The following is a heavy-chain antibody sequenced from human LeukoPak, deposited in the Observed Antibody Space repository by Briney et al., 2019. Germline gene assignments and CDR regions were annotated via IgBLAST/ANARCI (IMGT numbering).Heavy chain of an antibody. CDR2: IIPIFGTA. J-gene: IGHJ4*02. Sequence: GASVKVSCKASGGTFSSYAISWVRQAPGQGLEWMGGIIPIFGTANYAQKFQGRVTITADESTSTAYMELSSLRSEDTAVYYCARPLEDYYDSSGYLYFDYWGQGTQVTVSS. CDR1: GGTFSSYA. CDR3: ARPLEDYYDSSGYLYFDY. V-gene: IGHV1-69*13. D-gene: IGHD3-22*01.